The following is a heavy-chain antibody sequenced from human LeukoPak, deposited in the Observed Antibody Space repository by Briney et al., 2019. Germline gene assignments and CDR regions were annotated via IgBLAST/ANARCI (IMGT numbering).Heavy chain of an antibody. CDR1: GFTFSSYA. Sequence: GGSLRLSCAASGFTFSSYAMHWVRQAPGKGLEWVAVISYDGSNKYYADSVKGRFTISRDNSKNTLYLQMNSLRAEDTAVYYCARVPPYSSSWSGLDYWGQGTLVTVSS. V-gene: IGHV3-30*14. CDR3: ARVPPYSSSWSGLDY. J-gene: IGHJ4*02. CDR2: ISYDGSNK. D-gene: IGHD6-13*01.